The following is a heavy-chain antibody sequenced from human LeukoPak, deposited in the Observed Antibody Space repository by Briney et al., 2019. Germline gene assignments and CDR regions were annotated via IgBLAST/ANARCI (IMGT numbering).Heavy chain of an antibody. Sequence: GRSLRLSCAASGFTFSNYGMHWVRQAPGKGLEWVAVISYDGRNKYYADSVKGRFTISRDNSKNTLHLQMNSLRAEDTAVYYCAKDRVLYSSSWYYFDYWGQGTLVTVSS. J-gene: IGHJ4*02. CDR1: GFTFSNYG. V-gene: IGHV3-30*18. CDR3: AKDRVLYSSSWYYFDY. CDR2: ISYDGRNK. D-gene: IGHD6-13*01.